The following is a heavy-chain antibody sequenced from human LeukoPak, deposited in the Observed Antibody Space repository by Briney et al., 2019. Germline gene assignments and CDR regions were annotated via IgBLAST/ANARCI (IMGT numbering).Heavy chain of an antibody. CDR2: INHSGST. J-gene: IGHJ4*01. CDR1: GGSFSGYY. CDR3: GYPWVSY. Sequence: SETLSLTCAVYGGSFSGYYWSWIRQPPGKGLEWIGEINHSGSTNYNPSLKSRVTISVDTSKNQFSLKLSSVTAADTAVYYCGYPWVSYWGQGTLVTVSS. D-gene: IGHD1-14*01. V-gene: IGHV4-34*01.